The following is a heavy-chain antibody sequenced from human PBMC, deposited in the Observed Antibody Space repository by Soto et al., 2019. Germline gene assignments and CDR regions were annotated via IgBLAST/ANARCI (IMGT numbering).Heavy chain of an antibody. V-gene: IGHV4-31*03. J-gene: IGHJ4*02. CDR2: IYYSGST. CDR1: GGSISSGDYY. D-gene: IGHD3-22*01. CDR3: ARLSSTHRSRYYLDY. Sequence: KPSETLSLTCTVSGGSISSGDYYWSWIRQHPGKGLEWIGYIYYSGSTHYSPSLKSRVTMSIDTSKNQFPLKLTSVTAADTAVYFCARLSSTHRSRYYLDYWGQGTLVTVSS.